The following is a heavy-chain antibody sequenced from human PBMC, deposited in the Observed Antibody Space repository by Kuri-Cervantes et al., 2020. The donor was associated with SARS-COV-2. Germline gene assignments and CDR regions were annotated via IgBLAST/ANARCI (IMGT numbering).Heavy chain of an antibody. Sequence: ASVKVSCKASGYTFTGYYMRWVRQAPGQGLEWMGWINPNSGGTNYAQKFQGRVTMTRDTSISTAYMELSRLRSDDTAVYYCARDLTIFGVVISYFDYWGQGTLVTVSS. CDR3: ARDLTIFGVVISYFDY. CDR1: GYTFTGYY. D-gene: IGHD3-3*01. J-gene: IGHJ4*02. V-gene: IGHV1-2*02. CDR2: INPNSGGT.